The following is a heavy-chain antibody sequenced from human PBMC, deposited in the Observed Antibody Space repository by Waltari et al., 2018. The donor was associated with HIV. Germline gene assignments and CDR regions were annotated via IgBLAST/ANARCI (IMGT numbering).Heavy chain of an antibody. CDR3: ARDRYYYGSGSSFDY. CDR1: GFTFSSYS. Sequence: EVQLVESGGGLVKPGGSLRLSCAASGFTFSSYSMNWVRQAPGKGLEWVSSISSSSSYIYYADSVKGRFTISRDNAKNSLYLQMNSLRAEDTAVYYCARDRYYYGSGSSFDYWGQGTLVTVSS. D-gene: IGHD3-10*01. V-gene: IGHV3-21*01. CDR2: ISSSSSYI. J-gene: IGHJ4*02.